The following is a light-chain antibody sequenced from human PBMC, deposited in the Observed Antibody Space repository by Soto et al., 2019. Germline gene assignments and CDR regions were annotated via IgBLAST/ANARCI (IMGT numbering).Light chain of an antibody. CDR3: GTWDSSFYV. Sequence: QSVLTQPPSGSAAPGQKVTISCSGSSSNIGNNYVSWYQQLPGTAPKLLIYDNNKRPSGIPDRFSGSKSGTSATLGITGLQTGDAADYYCGTWDSSFYVFGTGTKVTVL. J-gene: IGLJ1*01. CDR1: SSNIGNNY. V-gene: IGLV1-51*01. CDR2: DNN.